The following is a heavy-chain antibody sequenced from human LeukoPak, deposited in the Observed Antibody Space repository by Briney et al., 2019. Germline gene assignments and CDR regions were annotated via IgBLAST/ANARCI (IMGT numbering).Heavy chain of an antibody. V-gene: IGHV3-30*04. CDR2: ISYDGSNK. CDR1: GFTFSSYA. CDR3: ARTRAQLERRSAFDI. D-gene: IGHD1-1*01. Sequence: GGSLRLSCAASGFTFSSYAMHWVRQAPGKGLEWVAVISYDGSNKYYADSVKGRFTISRDNSKNTLYLQMNSLRAEDTAVYYCARTRAQLERRSAFDIWGQGTMVTVSS. J-gene: IGHJ3*02.